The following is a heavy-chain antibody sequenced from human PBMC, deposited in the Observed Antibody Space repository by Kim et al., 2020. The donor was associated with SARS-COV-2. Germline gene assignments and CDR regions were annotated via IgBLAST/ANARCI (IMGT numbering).Heavy chain of an antibody. J-gene: IGHJ6*02. CDR1: GGSFSGYY. CDR3: ARGPFFVVVPAAMLYGMDG. V-gene: IGHV4-34*01. Sequence: SETLSLTCAVYGGSFSGYYWSWIRQPPGKGLEWIGEINHSGSTNYNPTLKSRVTISVDTSKNQFSLKLSSVTAADTAVYYCARGPFFVVVPAAMLYGMDGWGPGTTVTVSS. D-gene: IGHD2-2*01. CDR2: INHSGST.